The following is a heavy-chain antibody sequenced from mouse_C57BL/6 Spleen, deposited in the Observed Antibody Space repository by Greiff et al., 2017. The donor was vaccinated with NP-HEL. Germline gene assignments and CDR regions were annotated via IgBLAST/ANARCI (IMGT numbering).Heavy chain of an antibody. J-gene: IGHJ1*03. V-gene: IGHV1-64*01. CDR2: IHPNSGST. Sequence: QVQLQQPGAELVKPGASVKLSCKASGYTFTSYWMHWVKQRPGQGLEWIGMIHPNSGSTNYDEKFKSKATLTVDKSSSTAYMQLSSLTSEDSAVYYCARHYYGSHWYFDVWGTGTTVTVSS. CDR1: GYTFTSYW. D-gene: IGHD1-1*01. CDR3: ARHYYGSHWYFDV.